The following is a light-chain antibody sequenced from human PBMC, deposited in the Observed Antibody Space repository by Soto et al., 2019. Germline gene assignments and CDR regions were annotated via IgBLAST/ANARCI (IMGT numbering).Light chain of an antibody. J-gene: IGKJ1*01. CDR3: QQTYSTLPWT. CDR2: EAS. Sequence: DIQMTQSPSSLPASVGDRVTITCRASESVSVYLNWYQHRAGEAPHLLIYEASTLQSGVPPRFSGSGSGTDFTLTISSLQPEDFATYYCQQTYSTLPWTFGQGTKVDIK. CDR1: ESVSVY. V-gene: IGKV1-39*01.